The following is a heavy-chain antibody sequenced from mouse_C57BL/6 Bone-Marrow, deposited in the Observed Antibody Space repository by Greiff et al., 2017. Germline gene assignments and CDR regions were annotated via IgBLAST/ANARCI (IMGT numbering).Heavy chain of an antibody. CDR1: GYAFTNYL. J-gene: IGHJ2*01. V-gene: IGHV1-54*01. Sequence: QVQLQQPGAELVRPGTSVKVSCKASGYAFTNYLIAWVKQRPGQGLAWIGVINPASGGTNYNEKFKGKATLTVDKSSSTAYLPLSNLTSEDSAVYYCARSYDYDGYYFDYWGQGTTLTGSS. D-gene: IGHD2-4*01. CDR2: INPASGGT. CDR3: ARSYDYDGYYFDY.